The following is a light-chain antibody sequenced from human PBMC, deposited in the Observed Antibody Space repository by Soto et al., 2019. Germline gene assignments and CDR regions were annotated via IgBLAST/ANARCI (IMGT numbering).Light chain of an antibody. J-gene: IGKJ1*01. CDR2: GAS. CDR1: QSISSN. CDR3: QQYNIWWT. Sequence: EIVMTQSPATLSVSPGEGATLSCRASQSISSNLAWYQQKPGQAPRLLIYGASTRATGIPARFSGSGSGTEFTLTISSVQSEDFAVYYCQQYNIWWTFGQGTKVEIK. V-gene: IGKV3-15*01.